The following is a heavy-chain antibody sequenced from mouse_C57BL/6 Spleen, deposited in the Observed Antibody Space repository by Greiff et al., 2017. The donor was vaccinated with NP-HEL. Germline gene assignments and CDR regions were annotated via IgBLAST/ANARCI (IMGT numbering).Heavy chain of an antibody. Sequence: EVMLVESGGGLVKPGGSLKLSCAASGFTFSSYAMSWVRQTPEKRLEWVATISDGGSYTYYPDNVKGRFTISRDNAKNNLYLQMSHLKSEDTAMYYCARDRSQLKGYFDYWGQGTTLTVSS. CDR3: ARDRSQLKGYFDY. J-gene: IGHJ2*01. D-gene: IGHD2-14*01. CDR2: ISDGGSYT. CDR1: GFTFSSYA. V-gene: IGHV5-4*01.